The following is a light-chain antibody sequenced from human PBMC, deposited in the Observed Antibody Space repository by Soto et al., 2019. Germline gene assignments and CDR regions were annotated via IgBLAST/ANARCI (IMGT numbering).Light chain of an antibody. CDR1: QTISSNY. J-gene: IGKJ4*01. Sequence: EIVLTQSPGTLSLSPGERATLSCRASQTISSNYFAWYQQKPGQAPRLLIYGISTRATGIPDRFSGSGSGTDFTLTISRLEPEDFAVYYCQQRSTPLTFGGGTKVDIK. V-gene: IGKV3D-20*02. CDR2: GIS. CDR3: QQRSTPLT.